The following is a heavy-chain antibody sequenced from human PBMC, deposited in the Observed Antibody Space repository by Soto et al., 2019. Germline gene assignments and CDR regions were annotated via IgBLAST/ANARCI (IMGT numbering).Heavy chain of an antibody. J-gene: IGHJ5*02. Sequence: VASVKVSCKASGYTFSSYAMNWLRQSPGQGLEWMGWINAGNGTTNYSQKFQGRVTITTDKSASTAYMELSSLRSEDTAVYYCASYSSSWYGGGFDPWGQGTLVTVSS. CDR3: ASYSSSWYGGGFDP. CDR2: INAGNGTT. V-gene: IGHV1-3*01. D-gene: IGHD6-13*01. CDR1: GYTFSSYA.